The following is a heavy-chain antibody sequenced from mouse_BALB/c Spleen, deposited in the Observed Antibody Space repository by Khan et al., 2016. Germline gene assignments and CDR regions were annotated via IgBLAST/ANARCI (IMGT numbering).Heavy chain of an antibody. CDR1: GFDFSRYW. J-gene: IGHJ1*01. Sequence: EVKLLESGGGLVQPGGSLKLSCAASGFDFSRYWMSWVRQAPGKGLEWIGEINPDSSTINYTPSLKDKFIISSDNAKNTLYLQMSKVRSEDIAPDDCASTVWYFDVWGAGTTVTVSS. CDR2: INPDSSTI. V-gene: IGHV4-1*02. CDR3: ASTVWYFDV.